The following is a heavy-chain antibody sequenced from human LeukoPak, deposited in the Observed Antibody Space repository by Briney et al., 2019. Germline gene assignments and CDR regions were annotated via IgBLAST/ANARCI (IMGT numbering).Heavy chain of an antibody. D-gene: IGHD1-26*01. V-gene: IGHV4-34*01. J-gene: IGHJ5*02. Sequence: SETLSLTCGVYGGSLSFYYWSWIRQSPGKGLEWIAEISQNGDSNYNPSLKSRVTISLDTSKNQFSLKLSSVTAADTAVYYCARGARSRGRIRFDPWGQGTLVTVSS. CDR2: ISQNGDS. CDR3: ARGARSRGRIRFDP. CDR1: GGSLSFYY.